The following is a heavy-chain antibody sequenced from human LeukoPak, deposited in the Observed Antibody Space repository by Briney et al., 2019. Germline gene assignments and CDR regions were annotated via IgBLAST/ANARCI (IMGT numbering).Heavy chain of an antibody. CDR3: ARGIYGDPVAFDY. CDR2: IHSDEIRT. V-gene: IGHV3-74*01. CDR1: GFTFSSCW. J-gene: IGHJ4*02. D-gene: IGHD4/OR15-4a*01. Sequence: GGSLRLSCAASGFTFSSCWMHWVRQAPGRGLVWVSRIHSDEIRTNYADSVTGRFTISRDNAKNTVYLQMNSLRNEDTAVYYCARGIYGDPVAFDYWGQGTLVTVSS.